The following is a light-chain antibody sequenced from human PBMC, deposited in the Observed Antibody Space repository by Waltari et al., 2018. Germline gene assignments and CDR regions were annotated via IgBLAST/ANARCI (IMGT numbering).Light chain of an antibody. CDR2: DVS. CDR1: QSVTRY. Sequence: DIQMTQSPSTLSASVGYRVTITCRDSQSVTRYLAWYQQKPGKAPKVLIWDVSSLERGVPSRFSGSGSGTEFTLTISSLQSEDFATYYCQQYYDYPRTFGQGTKVEIK. J-gene: IGKJ1*01. V-gene: IGKV1-5*01. CDR3: QQYYDYPRT.